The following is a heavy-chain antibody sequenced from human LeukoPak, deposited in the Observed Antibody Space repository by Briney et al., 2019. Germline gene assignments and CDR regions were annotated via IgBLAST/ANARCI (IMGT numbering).Heavy chain of an antibody. CDR2: ISSSSTTI. Sequence: GGSLRLSCAASGFTFSSYSMMWVRQAPGKGLEWVSYISSSSTTIHYADSVKGRFTISRDNSKNTLYLQMNSLRAEDTAVYYCAELGITMIGGVWGKGTTVTISS. V-gene: IGHV3-48*01. D-gene: IGHD3-10*02. CDR1: GFTFSSYS. CDR3: AELGITMIGGV. J-gene: IGHJ6*04.